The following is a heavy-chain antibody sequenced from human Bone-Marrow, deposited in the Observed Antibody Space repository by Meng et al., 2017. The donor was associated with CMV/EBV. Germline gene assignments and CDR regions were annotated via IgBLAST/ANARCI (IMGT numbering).Heavy chain of an antibody. CDR2: IYSGGSST. J-gene: IGHJ4*02. D-gene: IGHD6-13*01. CDR1: GFTFSNYA. Sequence: GESLKISCAASGFTFSNYAMSWVRQAPGKGLEWVSIIYSGGSSTYYADSVKGRFTISRHNSKNTLYLQMNSLRAEDTAVYYCAKETWGSTWYTRRGFDYWGQGTLVTVSS. V-gene: IGHV3-23*03. CDR3: AKETWGSTWYTRRGFDY.